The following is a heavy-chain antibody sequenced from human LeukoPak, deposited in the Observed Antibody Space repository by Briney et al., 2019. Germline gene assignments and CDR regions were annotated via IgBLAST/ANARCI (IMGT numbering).Heavy chain of an antibody. CDR1: GYTFTSYA. Sequence: ASVKVSCKASGYTFTSYAMNWVRQAPGQGLEWMGWINTNTGNPTYAQGFTGRFVFSLDTSVSTAYLQISSLKPADTAVYYCASGKRGYSFGYAFDIWGQGTMVTVSS. CDR2: INTNTGNP. V-gene: IGHV7-4-1*02. D-gene: IGHD5-18*01. CDR3: ASGKRGYSFGYAFDI. J-gene: IGHJ3*02.